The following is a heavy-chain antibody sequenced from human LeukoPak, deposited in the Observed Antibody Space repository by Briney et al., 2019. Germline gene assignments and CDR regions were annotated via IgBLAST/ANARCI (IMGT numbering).Heavy chain of an antibody. Sequence: PGGSLRLSCAASGFTFSSYGMHWVRQAPGKGLEWVAVISYDGSNKYYADSVKGRFTISRDNSKNTLYLQMNSLRAEDTAVYYCAKEEYSHSIAFDHWGQGTLVIVSP. CDR3: AKEEYSHSIAFDH. CDR1: GFTFSSYG. J-gene: IGHJ5*02. CDR2: ISYDGSNK. D-gene: IGHD6-6*01. V-gene: IGHV3-30*18.